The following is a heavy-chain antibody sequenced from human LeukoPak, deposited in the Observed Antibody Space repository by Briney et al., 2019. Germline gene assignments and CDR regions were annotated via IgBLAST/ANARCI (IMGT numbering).Heavy chain of an antibody. J-gene: IGHJ5*02. D-gene: IGHD3-10*01. Sequence: EASVKVSCKASGGTSSSYGISWVRQAPGQGLEWMGWISAYNGNTNYAQKLQGRVTMTTDTSTSTAYMELRSLRSDDTAVYYCARDSDGSGSYGFDPWGQGTLVTVSS. V-gene: IGHV1-18*01. CDR2: ISAYNGNT. CDR3: ARDSDGSGSYGFDP. CDR1: GGTSSSYG.